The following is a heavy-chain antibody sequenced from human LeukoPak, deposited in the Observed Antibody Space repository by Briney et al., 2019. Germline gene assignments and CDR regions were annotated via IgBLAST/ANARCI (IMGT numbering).Heavy chain of an antibody. CDR2: IRYDGSNK. V-gene: IGHV3-30*02. CDR3: AKGERTVVVVVAAIDY. J-gene: IGHJ4*02. CDR1: GFTFSSYG. Sequence: PGGSLRLSCAASGFTFSSYGMHWVRQAPGKGLEWVAFIRYDGSNKYYADSVKGRFNISRDNSKNTLYLQMDSLRAEDTAVYYCAKGERTVVVVVAAIDYWGQGTLVTVSS. D-gene: IGHD2-15*01.